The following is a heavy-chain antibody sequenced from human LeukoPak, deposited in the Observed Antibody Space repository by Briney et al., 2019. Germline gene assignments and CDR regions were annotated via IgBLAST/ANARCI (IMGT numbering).Heavy chain of an antibody. V-gene: IGHV3-53*01. CDR3: AKEEKYCSSTSCYPFESDY. J-gene: IGHJ4*02. CDR1: GFTVSSNY. Sequence: GGSLRLSCAVSGFTVSSNYMSWVRQAPGKGLEWVSTIYAGGSTYYADSVKGRFTISRDNSKNTLYLQMNSLRAEDTAVYYCAKEEKYCSSTSCYPFESDYWGQGTLVTVSS. D-gene: IGHD2-2*01. CDR2: IYAGGST.